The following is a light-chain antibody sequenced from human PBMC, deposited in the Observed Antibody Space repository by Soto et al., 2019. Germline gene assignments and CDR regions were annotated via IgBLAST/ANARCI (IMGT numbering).Light chain of an antibody. J-gene: IGKJ1*01. CDR2: GAI. CDR1: QSGPSNS. CDR3: QQRSDWSAT. Sequence: IGLTQSPGTLSLSPGERASLSSTASQSGPSNSLAWYQQKPGQPPRLLIHGAISRASGIPDRLRGSGSETDFTLTISSLEPEDFAVYYCQQRSDWSATFGQGTKVDIK. V-gene: IGKV3D-20*02.